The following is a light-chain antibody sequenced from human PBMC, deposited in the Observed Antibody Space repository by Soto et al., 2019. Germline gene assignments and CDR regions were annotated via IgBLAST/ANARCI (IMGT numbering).Light chain of an antibody. CDR2: TAS. CDR1: HDISNY. V-gene: IGKV1-12*01. Sequence: DIQMTQSPSSVSASVGDRVTITCRASHDISNYLAWYQQKPGKAPNLLIYTASSLQSGVPSKFSCSGSGTDFTLTISSLQPEDVATYYCQQTNSAPLTFGGGTKVEIK. J-gene: IGKJ4*01. CDR3: QQTNSAPLT.